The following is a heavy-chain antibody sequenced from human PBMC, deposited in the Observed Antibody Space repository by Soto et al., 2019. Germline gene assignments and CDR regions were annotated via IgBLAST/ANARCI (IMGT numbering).Heavy chain of an antibody. CDR1: GFTFSSYG. V-gene: IGHV3-33*08. D-gene: IGHD6-25*01. CDR3: ARDPATFDY. J-gene: IGHJ4*02. Sequence: GGSLRLSCVVSGFTFSSYGMHWVRQAPGKGLEWVAVIWYDGSNKYYADSVKGRFTISRDNSKNTLYLQMNSLRAEDTAVYYCARDPATFDYWGQGTLVTVSS. CDR2: IWYDGSNK.